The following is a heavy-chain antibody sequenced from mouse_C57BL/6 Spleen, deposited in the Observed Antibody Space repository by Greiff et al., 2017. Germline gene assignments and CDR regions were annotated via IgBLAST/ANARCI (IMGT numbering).Heavy chain of an antibody. CDR2: IYPGDGDT. CDR3: ARLADYDGAY. D-gene: IGHD2-4*01. Sequence: VMLVESGAELVKPGASVKISCKASGYAFSSYWMNWVKQRPGKGLEWIGQIYPGDGDTNYNGKFKGKATLTADKSSSTAYMQLSSLTSEDSAVYFCARLADYDGAYWGQGTLVTVSA. CDR1: GYAFSSYW. J-gene: IGHJ3*01. V-gene: IGHV1-80*01.